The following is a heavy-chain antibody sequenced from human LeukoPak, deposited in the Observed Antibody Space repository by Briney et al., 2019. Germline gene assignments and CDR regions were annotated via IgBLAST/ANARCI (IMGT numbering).Heavy chain of an antibody. V-gene: IGHV3-30-3*01. CDR3: QGRAMVTNDY. D-gene: IGHD5-18*01. CDR2: ISYDGSNK. J-gene: IGHJ4*02. Sequence: PGGSLRLSCAASGFTFSSYAMHWVRQAPGRGLEWVAVISYDGSNKYYADSVKGRFTISRDNSKNTLYLQMNSLRAEDTAVYYCQGRAMVTNDYCGQGTLVTVSS. CDR1: GFTFSSYA.